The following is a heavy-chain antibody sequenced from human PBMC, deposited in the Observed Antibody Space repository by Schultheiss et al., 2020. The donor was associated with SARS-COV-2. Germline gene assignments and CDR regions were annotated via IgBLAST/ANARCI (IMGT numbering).Heavy chain of an antibody. CDR3: ARAADYSNYPYYYYYMDV. V-gene: IGHV3-53*01. D-gene: IGHD4-11*01. Sequence: GSLRLSCAASGFTVSSNYMSWVRQAPGKGLEWVSDIGGSGGSTYYADSVKGRFTISRDNSKNTLYLQMNSLRAEDTAVYYCARAADYSNYPYYYYYMDVWGKGTTVTVSS. CDR2: IGGSGGST. J-gene: IGHJ6*03. CDR1: GFTVSSNY.